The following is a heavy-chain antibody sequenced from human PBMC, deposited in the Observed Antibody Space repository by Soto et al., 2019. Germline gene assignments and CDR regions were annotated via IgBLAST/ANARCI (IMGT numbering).Heavy chain of an antibody. D-gene: IGHD2-15*01. CDR3: ARVGGWFFPDY. CDR2: IIPILGIA. CDR1: GYTFTSSG. V-gene: IGHV1-69*04. J-gene: IGHJ4*02. Sequence: SVKVSCKASGYTFTSSGISWVRQAPGQGLEWMGRIIPILGIANYAQKFQGRVTITRDTSASTAYMELSSLRSEDTAVYYCARVGGWFFPDYWGQGTLVTVSS.